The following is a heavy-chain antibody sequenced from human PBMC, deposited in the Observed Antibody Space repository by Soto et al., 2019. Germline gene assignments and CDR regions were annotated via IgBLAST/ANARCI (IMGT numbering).Heavy chain of an antibody. V-gene: IGHV4-59*01. J-gene: IGHJ4*02. CDR2: IYYSGST. CDR1: RGSISSYS. CDR3: AERLQLWHFDY. D-gene: IGHD5-18*01. Sequence: PSETLSLTCTASRGSISSYSWSWIRQPPGKGLEWIGYIYYSGSTNYNPSLKSRVTRSVDTSKNQFPLKLSSVTAADTAVYDCAERLQLWHFDYWRQGTLVTVSS.